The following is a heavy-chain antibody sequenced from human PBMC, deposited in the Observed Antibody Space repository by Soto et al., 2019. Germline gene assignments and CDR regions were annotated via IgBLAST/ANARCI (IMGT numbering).Heavy chain of an antibody. CDR1: GYTFTGYY. CDR3: AREYYGSGSYSIFDY. D-gene: IGHD3-10*01. Sequence: GASVKVSCKASGYTFTGYYMHWVRQAPGQGLEWMGWINPNSGGTNYAQKFQGWVTMTRDTSISTAYMELSRLRSDDTAVYYCAREYYGSGSYSIFDYWGQGTLVTVSS. J-gene: IGHJ4*02. CDR2: INPNSGGT. V-gene: IGHV1-2*04.